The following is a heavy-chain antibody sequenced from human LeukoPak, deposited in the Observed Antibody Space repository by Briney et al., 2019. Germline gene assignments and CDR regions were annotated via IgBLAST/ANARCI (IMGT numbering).Heavy chain of an antibody. CDR2: ASYSGTT. CDR3: ARHRDSSALEAFDI. V-gene: IGHV4-59*08. D-gene: IGHD3-22*01. CDR1: GGSISSFY. Sequence: SETLSLTCTVSGGSISSFYWSWIRQPPGKGLEWIGCASYSGTTKYNPSLRSRVTLSVDTSKSHFSLKLSSVTAADTAVYYCARHRDSSALEAFDIWGQGTLVTVSS. J-gene: IGHJ3*02.